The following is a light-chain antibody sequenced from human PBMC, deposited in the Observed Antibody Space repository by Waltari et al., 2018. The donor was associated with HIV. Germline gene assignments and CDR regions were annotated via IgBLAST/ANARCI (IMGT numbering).Light chain of an antibody. CDR1: ALSRHF. CDR2: KDN. J-gene: IGLJ2*01. CDR3: QSGHNSDSI. Sequence: SYEFTQAPSVSLSSATTAKLPCSGAALSRHFVFWYQQKAGQAPRMMIFKDNERPSGIPARFSASSSGSTSTLTISGVQAEDEADYYCQSGHNSDSIFGGGTKLTVL. V-gene: IGLV3-25*03.